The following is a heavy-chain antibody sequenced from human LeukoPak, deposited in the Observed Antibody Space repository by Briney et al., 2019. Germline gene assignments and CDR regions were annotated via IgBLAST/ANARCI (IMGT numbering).Heavy chain of an antibody. V-gene: IGHV3-30*02. CDR2: IRFDGTDS. Sequence: GGSLRLSCVASGFTRGMHWXRXXXXXXXXXVGFIRFDGTDSDYADSVKGRFTISRDNSKNTLFLQLSSLKPEDTAMYYCAMERLSGFSFVHWGQGTLVAVSS. D-gene: IGHD3-3*01. J-gene: IGHJ5*02. CDR3: AMERLSGFSFVH. CDR1: GFTRG.